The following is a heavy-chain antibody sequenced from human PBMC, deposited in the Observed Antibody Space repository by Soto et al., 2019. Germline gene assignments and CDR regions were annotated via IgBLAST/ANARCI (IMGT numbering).Heavy chain of an antibody. Sequence: QVQLVESGGGVVQPGRSLRLSCAASGFTFSSYGMHWVRQAPGKGLEWVAVISYDGSNKYYADSVKGRFTISRDNSKNTLYLQMNSLSAEDTAVYYCAKAPVGSYLDYWGQGTLVTVSS. CDR3: AKAPVGSYLDY. V-gene: IGHV3-30*18. J-gene: IGHJ4*02. CDR2: ISYDGSNK. D-gene: IGHD3-10*01. CDR1: GFTFSSYG.